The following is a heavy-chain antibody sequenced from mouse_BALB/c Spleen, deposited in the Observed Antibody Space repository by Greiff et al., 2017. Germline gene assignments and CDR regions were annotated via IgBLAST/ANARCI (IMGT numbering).Heavy chain of an antibody. Sequence: QVQLQQSGAELMKPGASVKISCKATGYTFSSYWIEWVKQRPGHGLEWIGEILPGSGSTNYNEKFKGKATFTADTSSNTAYMQLSSLTSEDSADYYCARGAYDRYDGYAMDYWGQGTSVTVSS. V-gene: IGHV1-9*01. D-gene: IGHD2-14*01. CDR3: ARGAYDRYDGYAMDY. CDR2: ILPGSGST. J-gene: IGHJ4*01. CDR1: GYTFSSYW.